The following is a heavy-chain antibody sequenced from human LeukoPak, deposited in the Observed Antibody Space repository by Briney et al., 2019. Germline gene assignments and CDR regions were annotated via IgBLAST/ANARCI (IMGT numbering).Heavy chain of an antibody. J-gene: IGHJ6*02. CDR1: GFTLSSYA. V-gene: IGHV3-23*01. Sequence: PGGSLRLSCAASGFTLSSYAMSWVRQAPGKGLEWVSAISGSGGSTYYADSVKGRFTISRDNSKNTLYLQMNSLRAEDTAVYYCAKDTDPHYYDSSGYYPELDYYYGMDVWGQGTTVTVSS. D-gene: IGHD3-22*01. CDR3: AKDTDPHYYDSSGYYPELDYYYGMDV. CDR2: ISGSGGST.